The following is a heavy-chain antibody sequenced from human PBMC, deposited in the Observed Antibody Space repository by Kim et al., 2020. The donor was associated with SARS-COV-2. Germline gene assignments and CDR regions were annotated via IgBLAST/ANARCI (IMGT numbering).Heavy chain of an antibody. J-gene: IGHJ5*02. D-gene: IGHD5-12*01. V-gene: IGHV4-39*02. CDR3: ARLRSGVGWFDP. Sequence: YSPPSLRGRVTISVDTSNTHFSLRLSSVPAADTAVYYCARLRSGVGWFDPWGQGTLVTVSS.